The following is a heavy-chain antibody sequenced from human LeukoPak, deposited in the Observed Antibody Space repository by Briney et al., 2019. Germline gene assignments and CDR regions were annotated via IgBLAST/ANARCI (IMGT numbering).Heavy chain of an antibody. J-gene: IGHJ4*02. V-gene: IGHV1-8*03. CDR3: ARHEFCGGDCYSYYFDY. D-gene: IGHD2-21*01. Sequence: GASVKVSCKASGYTFTSYDINWVRQATGQGLEWMGWMNPNSGNTGYAQKFQGRVTITRNTSISTAYMELSSLRSEDTAVYYCARHEFCGGDCYSYYFDYWGQGTLVTVSS. CDR1: GYTFTSYD. CDR2: MNPNSGNT.